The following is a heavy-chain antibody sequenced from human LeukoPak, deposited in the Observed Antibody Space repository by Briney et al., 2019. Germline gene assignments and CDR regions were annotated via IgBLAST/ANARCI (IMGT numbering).Heavy chain of an antibody. CDR3: ARVVSSDAFDI. CDR1: GDSVSSNSAA. V-gene: IGHV6-1*01. Sequence: SQTLSLTCAISGDSVSSNSAAWSWIRQSPSRGLEWLGRTYYRSKWYNDYAVSVRSRITIIPDTSKNQFSLQLNSVTPEDTAVYYCARVVSSDAFDIWGQGTMVTVSS. J-gene: IGHJ3*02. D-gene: IGHD6-13*01. CDR2: TYYRSKWYN.